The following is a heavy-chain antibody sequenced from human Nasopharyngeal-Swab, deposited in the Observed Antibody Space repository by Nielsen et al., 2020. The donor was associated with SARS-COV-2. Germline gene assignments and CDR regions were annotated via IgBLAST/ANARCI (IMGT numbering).Heavy chain of an antibody. J-gene: IGHJ5*02. CDR1: GFTFSDYY. D-gene: IGHD3-22*01. V-gene: IGHV3-11*06. CDR2: ISSSSSYT. Sequence: GESLKISCAASGFTFSDYYMSWIRQAPGKGLEWVSYISSSSSYTNYADSVKGRFTISRDNAKNSLYLQMNSLRAEDTAVYYCARVEGRYYDSSFDPWGQGTLVTVSS. CDR3: ARVEGRYYDSSFDP.